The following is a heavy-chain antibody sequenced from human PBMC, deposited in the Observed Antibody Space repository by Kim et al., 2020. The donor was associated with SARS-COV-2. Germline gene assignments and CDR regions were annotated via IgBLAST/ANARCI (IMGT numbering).Heavy chain of an antibody. J-gene: IGHJ6*02. D-gene: IGHD6-13*01. CDR2: ISYDGSNK. Sequence: GGSLRLSCAASGFTFSSYAMHWVRQAPGKGLEWVAVISYDGSNKYYVDSVKGRFTISRDNSKNTLYLQMNSLRAEDTAVYYCARDGDSSSWYGAPGEVDYYYYYGMDVWGQGTTVTVSS. CDR1: GFTFSSYA. V-gene: IGHV3-30*04. CDR3: ARDGDSSSWYGAPGEVDYYYYYGMDV.